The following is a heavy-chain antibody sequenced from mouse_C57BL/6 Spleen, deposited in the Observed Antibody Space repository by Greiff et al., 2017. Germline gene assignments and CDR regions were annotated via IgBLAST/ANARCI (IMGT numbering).Heavy chain of an antibody. Sequence: VQLQQPGAELVKPGASVKLSCKASGYTFTSYWMHWVKQRPGQGLEWIGMIQTNSGSTNYNEKVKGKVTLTVDKSSSTSYMQLSSLTSEDSAVYFFGRPLSGKACFAYWGQRTLSPVST. CDR2: IQTNSGST. D-gene: IGHD2-1*01. CDR3: GRPLSGKACFAY. V-gene: IGHV1-64*01. J-gene: IGHJ3*01. CDR1: GYTFTSYW.